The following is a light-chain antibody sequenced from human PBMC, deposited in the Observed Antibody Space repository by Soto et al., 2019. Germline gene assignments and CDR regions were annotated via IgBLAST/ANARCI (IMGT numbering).Light chain of an antibody. J-gene: IGKJ5*01. CDR3: QQYNNWPAIT. V-gene: IGKV3D-15*01. CDR2: GAS. CDR1: QSVSSN. Sequence: RVMTPSHATPSVSPGERGTLSCRASQSVSSNLAWYQQKPGQAPRLLIYGASTRATGIPATFSGSGSGTQFTLTISSLQSEDFAVYYCQQYNNWPAITFGQGTRLEIK.